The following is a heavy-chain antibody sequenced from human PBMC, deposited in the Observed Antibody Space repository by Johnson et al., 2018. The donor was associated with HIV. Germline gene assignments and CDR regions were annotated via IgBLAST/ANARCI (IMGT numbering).Heavy chain of an antibody. CDR1: GFTFSSSA. CDR3: ARGYGDYTRAYDAFDI. D-gene: IGHD4-17*01. Sequence: MLLVESGGGLVQPGGSLRLSCAASGFTFSSSAMHWVRQAPGQGLQWVALISYDGSIKYFADSVKGRFTISRDNSKSTLYLQLNSLRAEDTAVYFCARGYGDYTRAYDAFDIWGQGTMVTVSS. J-gene: IGHJ3*02. CDR2: ISYDGSIK. V-gene: IGHV3-30-3*01.